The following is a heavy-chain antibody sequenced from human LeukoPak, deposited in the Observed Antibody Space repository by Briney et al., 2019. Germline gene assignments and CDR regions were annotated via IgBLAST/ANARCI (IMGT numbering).Heavy chain of an antibody. J-gene: IGHJ4*02. V-gene: IGHV3-23*01. Sequence: AGGSLRLSCAASGFTFSSYAMSWVRQAPEKGLEWVSATSGSGGSTYYADSVKGRFTISRDNSKNTLYLQMNSLRAEDTAVYYCAKDRPWLVQADWGQGTLVTVSS. CDR3: AKDRPWLVQAD. CDR1: GFTFSSYA. D-gene: IGHD6-19*01. CDR2: TSGSGGST.